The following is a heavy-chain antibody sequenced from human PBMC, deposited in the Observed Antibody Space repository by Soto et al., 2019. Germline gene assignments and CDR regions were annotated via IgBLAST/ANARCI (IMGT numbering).Heavy chain of an antibody. CDR3: ASDRSSNCSGGSCYLFFYY. CDR2: INPNSGGT. V-gene: IGHV1-2*04. Sequence: QVQLVQSGAEVKKPGASVKVSCKASGYTFTGYYMHWVRQAPGQGLEWMGWINPNSGGTNYAQKFQGWVTMTRDTSISTAYMELSRLRSDDTAVYYCASDRSSNCSGGSCYLFFYYWGQGTLVTVSS. CDR1: GYTFTGYY. D-gene: IGHD2-15*01. J-gene: IGHJ4*02.